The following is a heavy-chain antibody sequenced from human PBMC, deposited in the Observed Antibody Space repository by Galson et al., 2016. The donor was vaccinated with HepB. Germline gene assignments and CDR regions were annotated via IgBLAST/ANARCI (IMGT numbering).Heavy chain of an antibody. CDR3: AKDGAAGVSPYYFDY. CDR2: TSFDGSHK. CDR1: GFTFSSYG. D-gene: IGHD6-13*01. Sequence: SLRLSCAASGFTFSSYGMHWVRLAPGKGPEWVAVTSFDGSHKDYADSVKGRFTISRDNSKSTLSLQMNSLRPEDTAVYYCAKDGAAGVSPYYFDYWGQGALVTVSS. V-gene: IGHV3-30*18. J-gene: IGHJ4*02.